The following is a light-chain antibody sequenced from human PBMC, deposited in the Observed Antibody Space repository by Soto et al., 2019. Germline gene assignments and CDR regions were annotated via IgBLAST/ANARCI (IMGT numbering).Light chain of an antibody. CDR2: GAS. V-gene: IGKV3-20*01. CDR1: QSVSSSQ. CDR3: KQYATSPHT. J-gene: IGKJ2*01. Sequence: EIVLTQSPGTLSLSPGESATLSCRASQSVSSSQVAWYQQKPGQAPRLLIYGASSRATGIPDRFSGVGSETDFTLTSSRLEPEDVAVYYCKQYATSPHTFGQGTKLHIK.